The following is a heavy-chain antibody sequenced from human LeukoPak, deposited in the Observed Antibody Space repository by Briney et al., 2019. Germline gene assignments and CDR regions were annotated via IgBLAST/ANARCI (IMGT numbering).Heavy chain of an antibody. V-gene: IGHV3-23*01. J-gene: IGHJ4*02. D-gene: IGHD6-13*01. CDR3: ARDWYDY. CDR1: GFTFSTYA. Sequence: GGSLRLSCAASGFTFSTYAMIWVRQAPGKGLDWVSVIGGSGSYTYYADSVKGRFTISRDNSKDTLYLQMNSLRPEDTAVYYCARDWYDYWGQGTLVTVSS. CDR2: IGGSGSYT.